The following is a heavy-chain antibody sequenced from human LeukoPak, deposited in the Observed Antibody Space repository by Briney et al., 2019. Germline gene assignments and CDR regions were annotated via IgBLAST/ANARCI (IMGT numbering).Heavy chain of an antibody. Sequence: ASVKVSCKASGYAFNRYGITWVRQAPGQGLEWMGWISAYNGDTNYAQKFKGRVTMTTDTSTSTAYMELRSLRSDDTAVYYCARDPSNTSGWSIYFDYWGQGTLVPVSS. CDR1: GYAFNRYG. CDR3: ARDPSNTSGWSIYFDY. D-gene: IGHD6-19*01. CDR2: ISAYNGDT. V-gene: IGHV1-18*01. J-gene: IGHJ4*02.